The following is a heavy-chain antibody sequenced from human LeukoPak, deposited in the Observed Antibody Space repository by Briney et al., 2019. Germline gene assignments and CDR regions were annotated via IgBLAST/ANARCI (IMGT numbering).Heavy chain of an antibody. CDR2: INHSGST. D-gene: IGHD1-26*01. Sequence: SETLSLTCAVYGESFSGYYWSWIRQPPGKGLEWIGEINHSGSTNYNPSLKSRVTITVDTSKNQFSLKLSSVTAADSAVYYCARGARYSGSYYVYWGQGTLVTVSS. CDR3: ARGARYSGSYYVY. CDR1: GESFSGYY. J-gene: IGHJ4*02. V-gene: IGHV4-34*01.